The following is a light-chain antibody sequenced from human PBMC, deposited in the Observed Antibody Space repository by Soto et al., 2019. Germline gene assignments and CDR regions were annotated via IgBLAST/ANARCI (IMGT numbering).Light chain of an antibody. CDR1: QSISSSY. CDR3: QQYVSSPLT. Sequence: EIVLTQSPGTLSLSPGKRATLSCRASQSISSSYLAWYQQRPGQAPRLLIYGASSRATGIPDRFSGSGSGTEFTLTISRLEPEDFAVYYCQQYVSSPLTFGRGTKVDIK. CDR2: GAS. J-gene: IGKJ4*02. V-gene: IGKV3-20*01.